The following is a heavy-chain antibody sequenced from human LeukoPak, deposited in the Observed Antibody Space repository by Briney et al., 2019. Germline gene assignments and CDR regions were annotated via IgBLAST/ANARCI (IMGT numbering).Heavy chain of an antibody. CDR2: INPSGGST. D-gene: IGHD4-23*01. CDR1: GYTFTSYY. J-gene: IGHJ5*02. V-gene: IGHV1-46*01. CDR3: ARDNSIGGRGWWFDP. Sequence: ASVKVSCKASGYTFTSYYMHWVRQAPGQGLEWMGIINPSGGSTSYAQKFQGRVIMTRDMSTTTDYMELSSLRSEDTAVYYCARDNSIGGRGWWFDPWGQGTLVTVSS.